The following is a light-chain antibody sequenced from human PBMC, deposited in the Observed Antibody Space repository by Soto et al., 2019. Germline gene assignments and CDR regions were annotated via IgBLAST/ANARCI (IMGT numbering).Light chain of an antibody. Sequence: QSVLTRPASVSGSPGQSITISCTGTSSDVGGYDYVSWYQQHPGKAPKLLIFDVSKRPSGVSYRVSGSKSGNTASLTISGLQAEDEADYYCSSYASSITLVFGGGPKLTVL. J-gene: IGLJ2*01. V-gene: IGLV2-14*01. CDR2: DVS. CDR1: SSDVGGYDY. CDR3: SSYASSITLV.